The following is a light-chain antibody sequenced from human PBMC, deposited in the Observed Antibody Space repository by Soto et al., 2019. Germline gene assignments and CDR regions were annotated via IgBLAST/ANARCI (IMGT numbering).Light chain of an antibody. CDR2: GNN. Sequence: QAVVTQPPSVSGAPGQRVTISCTGSSSNIGAGYDVHWYQQVPGTAPKLLIYGNNNRPSGVPDRFSGSKSGTSASLAITGLQAEDEADYYCQSYDSSLSGWVFGGGTKLTAL. CDR3: QSYDSSLSGWV. V-gene: IGLV1-40*01. J-gene: IGLJ3*02. CDR1: SSNIGAGYD.